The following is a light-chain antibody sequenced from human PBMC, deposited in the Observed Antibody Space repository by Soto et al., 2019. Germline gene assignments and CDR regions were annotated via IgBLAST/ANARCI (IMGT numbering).Light chain of an antibody. CDR2: EDN. Sequence: NFMLTQPHSVSESPGKTVTISCTRSSGSIASNYVQWYQQRPGSAPTTVIYEDNQRPSGVPDRFSGSIDSSSNSASLTIARLKTEDEADYYCQSYDSSNYVVFGGGTQLTVL. CDR1: SGSIASNY. CDR3: QSYDSSNYVV. V-gene: IGLV6-57*03. J-gene: IGLJ2*01.